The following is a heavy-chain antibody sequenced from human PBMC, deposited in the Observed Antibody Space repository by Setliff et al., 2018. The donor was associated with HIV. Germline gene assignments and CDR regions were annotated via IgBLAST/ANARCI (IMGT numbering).Heavy chain of an antibody. CDR2: IYPGDSDS. Sequence: PGESLKISCHLSGYSFVDFWIGWVRQMPGKGLEWVGFIYPGDSDSRYSPSFRGQVTISADKSTTTAYLDWVSLKASDTAMYYCVRYIGAAAGYIDHWGQGTLVTVSS. CDR1: GYSFVDFW. V-gene: IGHV5-51*01. CDR3: VRYIGAAAGYIDH. D-gene: IGHD6-25*01. J-gene: IGHJ4*02.